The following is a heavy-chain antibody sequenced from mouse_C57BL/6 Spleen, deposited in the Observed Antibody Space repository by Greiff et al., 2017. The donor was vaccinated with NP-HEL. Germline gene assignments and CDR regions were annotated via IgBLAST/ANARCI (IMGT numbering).Heavy chain of an antibody. V-gene: IGHV5-4*03. CDR2: ISDGGSYT. J-gene: IGHJ1*03. Sequence: EVKVVESGGGLVKPGGSLKLSCAASGFTFSSYAMSWVRQTPEKRLEWVATISDGGSYTYYPDNVKGRFTISRDNAKNNLYLQMSHLKSEDTAMYYCASSSRPYWYFDVWGTGTTVTVSS. CDR1: GFTFSSYA. CDR3: ASSSRPYWYFDV. D-gene: IGHD1-1*01.